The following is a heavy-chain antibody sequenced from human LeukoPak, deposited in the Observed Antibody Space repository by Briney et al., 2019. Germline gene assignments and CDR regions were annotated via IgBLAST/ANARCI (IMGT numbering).Heavy chain of an antibody. J-gene: IGHJ4*02. CDR3: ARGGLAARRPNFDY. V-gene: IGHV4-34*01. D-gene: IGHD6-6*01. CDR2: INHSGST. CDR1: GGSFSGCY. Sequence: SETLSLTCAVYGGSFSGCYWSWIRQPPGKGLEWIGEINHSGSTNYNPSFKSRVTISVDTSKNQFSLKLSSVTAADTAVYYCARGGLAARRPNFDYWGQGTLVTVSS.